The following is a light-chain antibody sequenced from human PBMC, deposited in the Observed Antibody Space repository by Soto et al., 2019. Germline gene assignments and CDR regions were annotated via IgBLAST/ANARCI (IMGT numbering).Light chain of an antibody. CDR1: QSISSSY. V-gene: IGKV3-20*01. J-gene: IGKJ2*01. CDR3: QQYGNSPL. CDR2: GAS. Sequence: EIVLTQSPGTLSLSPGERATLSCRASQSISSSYLAWYQQKPGQAPRLLIYGASRRATGIPDRFSGSGSGTDFTLTISRLEPEDFAVYYWQQYGNSPLFGQGTKLEIK.